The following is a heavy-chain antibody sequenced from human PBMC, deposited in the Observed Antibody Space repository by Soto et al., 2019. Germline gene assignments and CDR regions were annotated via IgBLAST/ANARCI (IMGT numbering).Heavy chain of an antibody. D-gene: IGHD1-7*01. J-gene: IGHJ4*02. CDR3: ARETGTSPFDY. CDR1: GGSVSSGSYY. Sequence: SETLSLTCTVSGGSVSSGSYYWSWIRQTPGKGLEWIGYIYYSGSTNYNPSLKSRVTISVDTSKNQFSLKLSSVTAADTAVYYCARETGTSPFDYWGQGTLVTVSS. V-gene: IGHV4-61*01. CDR2: IYYSGST.